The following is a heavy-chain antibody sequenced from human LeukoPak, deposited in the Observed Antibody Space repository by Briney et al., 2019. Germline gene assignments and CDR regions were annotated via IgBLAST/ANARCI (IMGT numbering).Heavy chain of an antibody. CDR3: AREGLDTVTDADY. D-gene: IGHD4-17*01. Sequence: SQTLSVTCTVSGGSISSGGYYWSWIRQPPGKGLEWIGYIYHSGSTYYNPSLKSRVTISVDRSKNQFSLKLSSVTAADTAVYYCAREGLDTVTDADYWGQGTLVTVSS. J-gene: IGHJ4*02. CDR1: GGSISSGGYY. V-gene: IGHV4-30-2*01. CDR2: IYHSGST.